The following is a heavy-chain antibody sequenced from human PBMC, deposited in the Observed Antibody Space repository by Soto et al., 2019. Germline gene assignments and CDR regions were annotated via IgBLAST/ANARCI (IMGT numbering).Heavy chain of an antibody. CDR2: IWYDGSNK. CDR1: GFTFSSYG. J-gene: IGHJ6*02. CDR3: ARDHGTSYYYGMDV. D-gene: IGHD1-1*01. Sequence: GGSLRLSCAASGFTFSSYGMHWVRQAPGKGLEWVAVIWYDGSNKYYADSVKGRFTISRDNSKNTLYLQMNSLRAEDTAVYYCARDHGTSYYYGMDVWGQGTTVTVSS. V-gene: IGHV3-33*01.